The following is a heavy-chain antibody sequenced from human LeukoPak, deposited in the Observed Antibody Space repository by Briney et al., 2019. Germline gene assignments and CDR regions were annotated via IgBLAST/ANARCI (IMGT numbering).Heavy chain of an antibody. CDR3: ARDTVTTTHQSTYYYYMDV. CDR1: GYTFTRYY. Sequence: ASVKVSCKASGYTFTRYYIHWVRQAPGEGLEWMGIINPSAGSTSYAERFQGRVTMTRDTSTSTVYMELSSLRSEDTAVYYCARDTVTTTHQSTYYYYMDVWGKGTTVTVPS. J-gene: IGHJ6*03. CDR2: INPSAGST. V-gene: IGHV1-46*01. D-gene: IGHD4-11*01.